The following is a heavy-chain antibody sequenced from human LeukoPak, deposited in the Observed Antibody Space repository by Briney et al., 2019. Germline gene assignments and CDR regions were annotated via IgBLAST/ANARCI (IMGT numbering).Heavy chain of an antibody. D-gene: IGHD3-16*02. CDR1: GFTFSSYA. V-gene: IGHV3-64*01. CDR3: ARGGSTFGGVIVN. J-gene: IGHJ4*02. CDR2: ISSNGGST. Sequence: GGSLRLSCAASGFTFSSYAMHWVRQAPGKGLEYVSAISSNGGSTYYANSVKGRFTISRDNSKNTLYLQMGSLRAEDMAVYYCARGGSTFGGVIVNWGQGTLVTVSS.